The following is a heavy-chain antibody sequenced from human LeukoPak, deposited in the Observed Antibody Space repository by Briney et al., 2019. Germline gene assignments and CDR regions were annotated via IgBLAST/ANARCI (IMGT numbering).Heavy chain of an antibody. V-gene: IGHV1-2*02. D-gene: IGHD2-2*01. CDR1: GYTFTGYY. CDR3: ARGDIVVVPAAHSRDY. Sequence: ASVKVPCKASGYTFTGYYMHWVRQAPGQGLEWMGWINPNSGGTNYAQKFQCRVTMTRDTSISTAYMELSRLRSDDTAVYYCARGDIVVVPAAHSRDYWGQGTLVTVSS. J-gene: IGHJ4*02. CDR2: INPNSGGT.